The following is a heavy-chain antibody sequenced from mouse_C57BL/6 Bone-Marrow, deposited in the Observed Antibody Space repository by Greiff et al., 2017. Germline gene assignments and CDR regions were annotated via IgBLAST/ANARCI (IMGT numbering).Heavy chain of an antibody. D-gene: IGHD2-4*01. CDR3: AKDYDYDVNV. J-gene: IGHJ1*03. V-gene: IGHV3-6*01. CDR1: GYSITSGYY. CDR2: ISYDGSN. Sequence: ESGPGLVKPSQSLSLTCSVTGYSITSGYYWNWIRQFPGNKLEWMGYISYDGSNNYNPSPKNRISITRDTSKNQFFLKLNSVTTEDTATYYCAKDYDYDVNVCGTKTTVTDSS.